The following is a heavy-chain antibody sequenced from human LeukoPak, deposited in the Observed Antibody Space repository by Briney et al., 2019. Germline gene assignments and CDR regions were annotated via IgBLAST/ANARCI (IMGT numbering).Heavy chain of an antibody. J-gene: IGHJ4*02. V-gene: IGHV2-70*01. CDR2: MDWDDDK. D-gene: IGHD3-10*01. CDR1: GFSLSTSGMC. CDR3: ARIRVSTMVRGVIGPYDY. Sequence: GSGPALVKPTQTLTLTYTFSGFSLSTSGMCVSWIRQPPGKALEWLALMDWDDDKYYSTSLKTRLTISKDTSKNQVVLTMTNMDPVDTATYYCARIRVSTMVRGVIGPYDYWGQGTLVTVSS.